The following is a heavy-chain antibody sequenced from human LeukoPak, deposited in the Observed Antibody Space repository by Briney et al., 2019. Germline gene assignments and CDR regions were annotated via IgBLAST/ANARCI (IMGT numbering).Heavy chain of an antibody. V-gene: IGHV3-11*01. CDR1: GFTFSDYY. J-gene: IGHJ4*02. CDR2: ISSSGSSI. Sequence: GGSLRLSCAASGFTFSDYYMNWIRQAPGKGLEWVSYISSSGSSIYYADSVKGRFTSSRDNAKNSLYLQMNSLRAEDTAVYYCAKTGTPWYYFDYWGQGTLVTVSS. CDR3: AKTGTPWYYFDY. D-gene: IGHD1-1*01.